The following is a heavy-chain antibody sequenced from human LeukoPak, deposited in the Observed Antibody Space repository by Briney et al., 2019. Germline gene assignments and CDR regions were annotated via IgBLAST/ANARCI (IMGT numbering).Heavy chain of an antibody. D-gene: IGHD5-24*01. CDR2: INHSGST. CDR3: AGTVEMATSIDY. CDR1: GGSFSGYY. Sequence: PSETLSLTCAVYGGSFSGYYWSWIRQPPGKGLEWIGEINHSGSTNYNPSLKSRVTISVDTSKNQFSLKLSSVTAADTAVYYCAGTVEMATSIDYWGQGTLVTVSS. V-gene: IGHV4-34*01. J-gene: IGHJ4*02.